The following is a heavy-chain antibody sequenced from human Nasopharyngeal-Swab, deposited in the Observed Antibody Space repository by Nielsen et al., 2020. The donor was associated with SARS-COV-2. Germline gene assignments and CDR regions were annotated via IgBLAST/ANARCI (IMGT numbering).Heavy chain of an antibody. CDR1: GVSISSGDNY. D-gene: IGHD3-10*01. V-gene: IGHV4-30-4*01. J-gene: IGHJ6*02. Sequence: SETLSLTCTVSGVSISSGDNYWSWIRQPPGKGLEWIGYICYSGSTYYSPSLKSRVTISVDTSKNQFSLKLSSVTAADTAVYYCARAFPRGIIIRDYYYGMDVWGQGTTVTVSS. CDR2: ICYSGST. CDR3: ARAFPRGIIIRDYYYGMDV.